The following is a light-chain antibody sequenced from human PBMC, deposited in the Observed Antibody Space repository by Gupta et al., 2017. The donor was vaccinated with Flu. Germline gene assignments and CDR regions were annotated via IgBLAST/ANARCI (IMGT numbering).Light chain of an antibody. CDR2: LGS. Sequence: DIVMTQSPLSLPVTPGEPASISCRSSQSLLHSNGFIYLDWYLQRPGQSPQLLIYLGSNRASGVPDRFSGSGSGTDFTLKISRLEAEDVGVYYCMQALQTPYTFGQGTKLEIK. J-gene: IGKJ2*01. CDR3: MQALQTPYT. CDR1: QSLLHSNGFIY. V-gene: IGKV2-28*01.